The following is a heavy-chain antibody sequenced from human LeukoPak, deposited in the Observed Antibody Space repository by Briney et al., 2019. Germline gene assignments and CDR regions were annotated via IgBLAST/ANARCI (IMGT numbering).Heavy chain of an antibody. J-gene: IGHJ4*02. CDR3: TRALGIVVVPAAI. Sequence: GGSLRLSCTASGFTFGDYAMSWFRQAPGKGLEWVGFIRSKAYGGTTEYAASAKGRFTISRDDSKSIAYLQMNSLKTEDTAVYYCTRALGIVVVPAAIWGQGTLVTVSS. CDR2: IRSKAYGGTT. V-gene: IGHV3-49*03. CDR1: GFTFGDYA. D-gene: IGHD2-2*01.